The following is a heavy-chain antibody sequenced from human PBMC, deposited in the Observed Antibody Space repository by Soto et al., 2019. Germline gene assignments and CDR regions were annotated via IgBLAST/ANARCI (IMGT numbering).Heavy chain of an antibody. CDR1: SGSISSSNW. CDR3: ALRGRGSSGWYPGYFQH. CDR2: IYHSGST. V-gene: IGHV4-4*02. Sequence: QVQLQESGPGLVKPSGTLSLTCAVSSGSISSSNWWSWVRQPPGKGLEWIGEIYHSGSTNYNPSLKSRVTISVDKSKNQFSLKLSSVTAADTAVYYCALRGRGSSGWYPGYFQHWGQGTLVTVSS. J-gene: IGHJ1*01. D-gene: IGHD6-19*01.